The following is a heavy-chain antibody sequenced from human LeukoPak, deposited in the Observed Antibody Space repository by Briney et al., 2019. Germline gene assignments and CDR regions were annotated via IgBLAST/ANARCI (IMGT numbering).Heavy chain of an antibody. V-gene: IGHV3-23*01. CDR3: AKDARWLAPGTFDI. CDR1: GFTFSTYA. J-gene: IGHJ3*02. D-gene: IGHD6-19*01. CDR2: ISGSGDST. Sequence: GGSLRLSCAASGFTFSTYAMNWVRQASGKGLNWVSGISGSGDSTLHADSVKGRFTISRDNSKKTLYLQMNSLRADDTAVYYCAKDARWLAPGTFDIWGQGTMVTVS.